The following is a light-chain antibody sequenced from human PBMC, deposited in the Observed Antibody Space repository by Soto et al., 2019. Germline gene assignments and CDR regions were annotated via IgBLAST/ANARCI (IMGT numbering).Light chain of an antibody. V-gene: IGKV3-20*01. J-gene: IGKJ4*01. CDR1: QSVSSSY. CDR3: QQYGSSPLT. CDR2: GAS. Sequence: EIVLTQSPGTLSLSPGERATLSCRASQSVSSSYLAWYQQKPGQAPRLLIYGASSRATGIPDRFIGSGSGTDFTLTISRLEPEDFAVYYCQQYGSSPLTFGGGTKVEIK.